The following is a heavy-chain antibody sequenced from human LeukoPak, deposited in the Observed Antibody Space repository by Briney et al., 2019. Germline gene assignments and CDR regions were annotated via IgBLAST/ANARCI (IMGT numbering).Heavy chain of an antibody. CDR2: FYSGGST. J-gene: IGHJ3*02. D-gene: IGHD1-26*01. Sequence: GGSLRLSCAASGFSVSSNYMSWVRQAPGEGLEWVSVFYSGGSTYYADSVKGRFTISRDNSKNTLCPQMNSLRAEDTAVYYCARAGMGWERQKAFDIWGQGTMVTVSS. V-gene: IGHV3-66*02. CDR1: GFSVSSNY. CDR3: ARAGMGWERQKAFDI.